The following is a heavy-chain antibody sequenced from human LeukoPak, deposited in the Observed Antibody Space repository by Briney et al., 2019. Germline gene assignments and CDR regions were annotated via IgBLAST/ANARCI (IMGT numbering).Heavy chain of an antibody. CDR2: IKQDGSEQ. CDR3: AREGRWRYDILTGYFDY. J-gene: IGHJ4*02. V-gene: IGHV3-7*01. D-gene: IGHD3-9*01. CDR1: GFSLSTYW. Sequence: PGGSVRLSCAASGFSLSTYWMSWVRQAPGKGLEWVANIKQDGSEQYYGDSVKGRFTISRDNANNSLFLQMDSLTAEDTAVYYCAREGRWRYDILTGYFDYWGQGILVTVSS.